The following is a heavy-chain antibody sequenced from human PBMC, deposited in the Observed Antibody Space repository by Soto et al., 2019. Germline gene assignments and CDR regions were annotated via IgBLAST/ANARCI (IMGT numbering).Heavy chain of an antibody. D-gene: IGHD1-26*01. CDR2: IIPIFGTA. V-gene: IGHV1-69*13. CDR1: GGTFSSYA. J-gene: IGHJ4*02. Sequence: SVKFSWKASGGTFSSYASSRVRQAPGQGLEWMGGIIPIFGTANYSQKFPGRVKITADESTSTAYMELSSLRSEETAVYYRARPYSGSYYVPPYYWGQGSLVSVSS. CDR3: ARPYSGSYYVPPYY.